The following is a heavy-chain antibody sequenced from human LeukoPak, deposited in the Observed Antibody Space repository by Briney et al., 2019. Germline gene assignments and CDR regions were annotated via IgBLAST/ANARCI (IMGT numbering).Heavy chain of an antibody. Sequence: GGSRRLSCAASGFTFDDYGMSWVRHAPGKGLEWVSSIKWNGGSTGYADSVKGRFTISRDNAKNSLYLQMNSLRAEDTAVYYCARVLSGRGSLYDYYYYMDVWGKGTTVTISS. J-gene: IGHJ6*03. CDR1: GFTFDDYG. D-gene: IGHD3-10*01. V-gene: IGHV3-20*04. CDR2: IKWNGGST. CDR3: ARVLSGRGSLYDYYYYMDV.